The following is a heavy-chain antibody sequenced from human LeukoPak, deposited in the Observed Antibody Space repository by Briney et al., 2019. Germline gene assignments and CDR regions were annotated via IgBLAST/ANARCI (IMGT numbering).Heavy chain of an antibody. D-gene: IGHD2-15*01. CDR2: ISSSSSYI. J-gene: IGHJ4*02. Sequence: GGSLRLSCAASGFTFDDYAMHWVRQAPGKGLEWVSSISSSSSYIYYADSVKGRFTISRDNAKNSLYLQMNSLRAEDTAVYYCASRRPGTPFDYWGQGTLVTVSS. V-gene: IGHV3-21*01. CDR3: ASRRPGTPFDY. CDR1: GFTFDDYA.